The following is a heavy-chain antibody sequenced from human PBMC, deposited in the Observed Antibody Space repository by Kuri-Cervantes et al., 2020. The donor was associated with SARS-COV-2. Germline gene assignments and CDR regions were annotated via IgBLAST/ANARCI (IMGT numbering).Heavy chain of an antibody. CDR2: IDPSDSYT. V-gene: IGHV5-10-1*01. J-gene: IGHJ6*02. CDR1: GYSFTSYW. CDR3: ARHRKGNCSSTSCRLHMDA. Sequence: GGSLRLSCKGSGYSFTSYWISWVRQMPGKGLEWMGRIDPSDSYTNYSPSFQGHVTISADKSISTAYLQWSSLKASDTAMYYCARHRKGNCSSTSCRLHMDAWGQGTTVTVSS. D-gene: IGHD2-2*01.